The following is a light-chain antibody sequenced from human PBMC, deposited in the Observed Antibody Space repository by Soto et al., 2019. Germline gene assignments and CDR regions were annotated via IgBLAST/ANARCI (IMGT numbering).Light chain of an antibody. CDR2: DAY. CDR3: QQYNSYSTWT. CDR1: QSISSW. J-gene: IGKJ1*01. V-gene: IGKV1-5*01. Sequence: DIQMTQSPSTLSASVGDRVTITCRASQSISSWLAWYQQKPWKAPKLLIYDAYSLESGVPSRFSGSGSGTEFTLTISSLQPDDFATYYCQQYNSYSTWTFGQGTKVDI.